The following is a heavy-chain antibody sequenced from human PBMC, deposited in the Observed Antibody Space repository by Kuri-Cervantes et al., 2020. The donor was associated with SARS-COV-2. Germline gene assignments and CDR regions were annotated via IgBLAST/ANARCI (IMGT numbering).Heavy chain of an antibody. CDR3: AREGYCNATTCNANWFDP. J-gene: IGHJ5*02. CDR2: IYYSGSP. CDR1: GGSINSSSFY. V-gene: IGHV4-39*07. Sequence: SETLSLTCSVSGGSINSSSFYWGWIRQPPGKGLEWIGMIYYSGSPYYNPSLKSRVTISVDTPENLYSLKVNSVTAADTAVYYCAREGYCNATTCNANWFDPWGQGTLVTVSS. D-gene: IGHD2-15*01.